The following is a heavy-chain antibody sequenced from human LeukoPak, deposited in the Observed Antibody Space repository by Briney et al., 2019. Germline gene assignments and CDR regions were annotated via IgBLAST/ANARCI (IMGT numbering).Heavy chain of an antibody. J-gene: IGHJ5*02. CDR3: ATEPFWYSSSWPNWFDP. Sequence: ASVKVSCKVSGYTLTELSMHWVRQAPGKGLEWRGGFDPEDGETIYAQKFQGRVTMTEDTSTDTAYMELSSLRSEDTAVYYCATEPFWYSSSWPNWFDPWGQGTLVTVSS. D-gene: IGHD6-13*01. V-gene: IGHV1-24*01. CDR2: FDPEDGET. CDR1: GYTLTELS.